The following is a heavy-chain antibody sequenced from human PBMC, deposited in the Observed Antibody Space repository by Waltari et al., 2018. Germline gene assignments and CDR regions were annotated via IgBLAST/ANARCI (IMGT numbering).Heavy chain of an antibody. Sequence: QVQLQQWGAGLLKPSETLSLTCAVYGGSFSGYYWSWIRQPPGKGLEWIGEINHSGSTNYNPSLKSRVTISVDTSKNQFSLKLSSVTAAGTAVYYCARGGKEWLVRMYYFDYWGQGTLVTVSS. V-gene: IGHV4-34*01. J-gene: IGHJ4*02. CDR1: GGSFSGYY. D-gene: IGHD6-19*01. CDR3: ARGGKEWLVRMYYFDY. CDR2: INHSGST.